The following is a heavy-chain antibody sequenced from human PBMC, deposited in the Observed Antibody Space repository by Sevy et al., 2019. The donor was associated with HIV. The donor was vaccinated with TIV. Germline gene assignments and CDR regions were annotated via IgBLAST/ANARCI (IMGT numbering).Heavy chain of an antibody. CDR2: TRNKADGYTT. J-gene: IGHJ4*02. V-gene: IGHV3-72*01. CDR1: GFTFSDHY. Sequence: GGSLRLSCVASGFTFSDHYMEWVRQAPGKGLEWVGRTRNKADGYTTEYAASVKGRFTISREESMNSLYVQMNSLKAEDTAVYYCATHAGIAAAGRVFDYWGQGTLVTVSS. D-gene: IGHD6-13*01. CDR3: ATHAGIAAAGRVFDY.